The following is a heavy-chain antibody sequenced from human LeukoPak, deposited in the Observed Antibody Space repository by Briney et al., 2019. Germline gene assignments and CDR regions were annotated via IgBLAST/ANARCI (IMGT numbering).Heavy chain of an antibody. CDR3: ARGQYQLPFDY. D-gene: IGHD2-2*01. V-gene: IGHV4-61*02. J-gene: IGHJ4*02. Sequence: SETLSLTCTVSGGAIYSGSYYWNWIRQPAGKGLEWIGRVYPSGSTNYNPSLKSRVTISIDTSKNQFSLKLSSVTAADTAVYYCARGQYQLPFDYWGQGTLVTVSS. CDR2: VYPSGST. CDR1: GGAIYSGSYY.